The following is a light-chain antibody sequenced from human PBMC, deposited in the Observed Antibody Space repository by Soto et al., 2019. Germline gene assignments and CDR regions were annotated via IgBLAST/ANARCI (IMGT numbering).Light chain of an antibody. CDR1: QSVASSY. J-gene: IGKJ1*01. CDR2: GAA. Sequence: EIVLTQSPGTLSLSPGERATLSCRASQSVASSYLAWYQQKPGQAPRLLIYGAANRATGIPDRFSGSGSGTGFTLTISRLEPEDFAVYYCQRYGDSRAFGQGTK. CDR3: QRYGDSRA. V-gene: IGKV3-20*01.